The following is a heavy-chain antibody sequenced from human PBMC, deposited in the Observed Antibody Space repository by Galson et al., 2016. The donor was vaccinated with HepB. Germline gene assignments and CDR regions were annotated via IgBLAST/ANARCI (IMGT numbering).Heavy chain of an antibody. CDR3: ARAEELFSGYSCYYNGFDP. J-gene: IGHJ5*02. V-gene: IGHV1-18*01. D-gene: IGHD5-12*01. Sequence: SVKVSCKASGYVFRSYGISWVRQAPGQGLEWMGWISTYNGNTNYAQTFQGRVTLTTDTSTSAAYMELRSLRSDDTAVYYCARAEELFSGYSCYYNGFDPWGQGTLVTVSS. CDR2: ISTYNGNT. CDR1: GYVFRSYG.